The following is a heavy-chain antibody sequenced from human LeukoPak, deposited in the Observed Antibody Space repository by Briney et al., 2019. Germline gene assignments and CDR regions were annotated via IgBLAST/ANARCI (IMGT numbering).Heavy chain of an antibody. D-gene: IGHD6-19*01. CDR1: GGSISSYC. J-gene: IGHJ5*02. CDR3: ARGLAVAGINWFDP. V-gene: IGHV4-59*08. Sequence: SETLSLTCTVSGGSISSYCWSWIRQPPGKGLEWIGYIYYSGSTNYNPSLKSRVTISVDTSKNQFSRKLSSVTAADTAVYYCARGLAVAGINWFDPWGQGTLVTVSS. CDR2: IYYSGST.